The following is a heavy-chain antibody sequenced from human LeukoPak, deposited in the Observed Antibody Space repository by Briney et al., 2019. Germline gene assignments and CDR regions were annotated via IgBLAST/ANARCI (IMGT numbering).Heavy chain of an antibody. V-gene: IGHV5-51*01. CDR3: ARRWELYYFDY. D-gene: IGHD1-26*01. Sequence: GESLKISCRVSGYSFTTYWIGWVRKMPGKGLEWMGIIYPGDSDTRYSPSFQGQVTISADKSISTAYLQWSSLKASDTAMYYCARRWELYYFDYWGQGTLVTVSS. J-gene: IGHJ4*02. CDR2: IYPGDSDT. CDR1: GYSFTTYW.